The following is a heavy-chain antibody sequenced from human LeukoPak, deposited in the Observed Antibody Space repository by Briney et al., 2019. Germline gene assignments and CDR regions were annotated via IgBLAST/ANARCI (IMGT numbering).Heavy chain of an antibody. D-gene: IGHD3-16*01. J-gene: IGHJ4*02. V-gene: IGHV3-21*01. Sequence: GGSLRLSCAASGFTFSSYSMNWVRQAPGKGLEWVSSISSSSSYIYYADSVKGRFTISRDNAKNSLYLQMNSLRAEDTAVYYCARATRSEYVWGSNYFDYWGQGTLVTVSS. CDR2: ISSSSSYI. CDR1: GFTFSSYS. CDR3: ARATRSEYVWGSNYFDY.